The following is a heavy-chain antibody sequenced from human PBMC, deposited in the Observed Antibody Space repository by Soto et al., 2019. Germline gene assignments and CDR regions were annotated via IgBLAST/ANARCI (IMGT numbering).Heavy chain of an antibody. V-gene: IGHV3-74*01. Sequence: EVQLVESGGGLVQPGGSLRLSFAASGFTFRSYWMHWVRQAPGKGLVWVSRISPDGSSTSYADSVKGRFTISRDNAKNTLFLQMNSLRAEDTAVYYCARDLATAPDYWGQGTLVTVSS. CDR2: ISPDGSST. CDR1: GFTFRSYW. J-gene: IGHJ4*02. D-gene: IGHD6-13*01. CDR3: ARDLATAPDY.